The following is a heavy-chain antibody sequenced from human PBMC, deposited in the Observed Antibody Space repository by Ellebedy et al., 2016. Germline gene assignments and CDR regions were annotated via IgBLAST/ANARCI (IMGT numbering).Heavy chain of an antibody. CDR3: ARGVGSGWFDP. V-gene: IGHV3-53*01. CDR2: IFSDGNT. J-gene: IGHJ5*02. D-gene: IGHD2-15*01. Sequence: GESLKISCAASGSTVSTNYMKWVRQAPGKGLEWVSAIFSDGNTYYADSVKGRFTISRDNSKHTLYLQMNSLRAEDTAVYYCARGVGSGWFDPWGQGTLVTVSS. CDR1: GSTVSTNY.